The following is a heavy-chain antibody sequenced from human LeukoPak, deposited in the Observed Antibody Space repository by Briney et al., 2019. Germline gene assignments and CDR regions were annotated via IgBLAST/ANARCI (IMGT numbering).Heavy chain of an antibody. V-gene: IGHV1-18*01. D-gene: IGHD2-15*01. CDR3: AREGCSGGGCSSYYYGMDV. Sequence: ASVKVSCKTSGFTFTNYGLSWVRQAPGQGLEWVGWISAYNGNTNYTQKLQGRVTMTTDTSTSTAYMELRSLRSDDTAVYYCAREGCSGGGCSSYYYGMDVWGQGTTVTVSS. CDR2: ISAYNGNT. CDR1: GFTFTNYG. J-gene: IGHJ6*02.